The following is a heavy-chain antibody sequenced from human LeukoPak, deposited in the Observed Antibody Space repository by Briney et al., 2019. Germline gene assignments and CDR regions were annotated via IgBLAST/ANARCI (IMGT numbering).Heavy chain of an antibody. CDR1: GYTFTGYY. CDR3: ARGGFLVVPASWFDP. V-gene: IGHV1-8*02. D-gene: IGHD2-2*01. J-gene: IGHJ5*02. Sequence: GASVKVSCKASGYTFTGYYMHWVRQAPGQGLEWMGWINPNSGNTGYAQKFQGRVTMTRNTSISTAYMELSSLRSEDTAVYYCARGGFLVVPASWFDPWGQGTLVTVSS. CDR2: INPNSGNT.